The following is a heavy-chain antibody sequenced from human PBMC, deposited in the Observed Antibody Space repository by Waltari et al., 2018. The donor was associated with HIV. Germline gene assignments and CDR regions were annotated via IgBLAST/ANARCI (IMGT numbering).Heavy chain of an antibody. J-gene: IGHJ6*02. CDR1: GFPVSSNF. CDR2: IYSGVGT. Sequence: EVQLVESGGGLVQPGGSLRLSCAASGFPVSSNFMSWVRQAPGKGLEWVSVIYSGVGTYYADSVKGRFTISRDNSKNTLYLQMNSLRAEDTAVYYCARVPRGPYGMDVWGQGTTVTVSS. CDR3: ARVPRGPYGMDV. V-gene: IGHV3-66*01.